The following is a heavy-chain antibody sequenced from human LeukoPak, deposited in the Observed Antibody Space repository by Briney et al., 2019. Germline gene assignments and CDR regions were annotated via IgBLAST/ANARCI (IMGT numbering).Heavy chain of an antibody. J-gene: IGHJ6*02. CDR3: ARSMEQLDYYYYYGMDV. V-gene: IGHV1-69*13. CDR1: GGTFNSYA. Sequence: ASVKLSCKASGGTFNSYAISWVRQAPGQGLEWMGGIIPIFGTANYAQKFQGRVTITADESTSTAFMELSSLRSEDTAVYYCARSMEQLDYYYYYGMDVWGQGTTVTVSS. CDR2: IIPIFGTA. D-gene: IGHD6-13*01.